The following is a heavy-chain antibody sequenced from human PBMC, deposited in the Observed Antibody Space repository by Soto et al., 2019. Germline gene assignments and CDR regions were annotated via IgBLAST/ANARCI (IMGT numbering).Heavy chain of an antibody. D-gene: IGHD2-2*01. J-gene: IGHJ4*02. CDR2: INPLSGIS. CDR3: ATPACAATWCSPSHNLDH. Sequence: VKVSCKTSGGTFVRHVISWVRQAPGQGPEWMGKINPLSGISNYAQKFQDRVTFTADTDSSTAYMELSSLRSDDTAVYYCATPACAATWCSPSHNLDHWGQGTLVTVSS. V-gene: IGHV1-69*04. CDR1: GGTFVRHV.